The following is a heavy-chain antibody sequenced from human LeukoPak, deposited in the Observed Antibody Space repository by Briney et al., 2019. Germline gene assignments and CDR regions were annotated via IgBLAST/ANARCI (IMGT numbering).Heavy chain of an antibody. CDR2: VYYSGST. CDR1: GGSISSSTYS. J-gene: IGHJ6*03. Sequence: SETLSLTCTVSGGSISSSTYSWGWIRQPPGKGLEWIGSVYYSGSTYYNPSLKSRVTISVDTSKNQFSLKLSSVTAADTAVYYCAREGSGSYYYYYYYMDVWGKGTTVTISS. CDR3: AREGSGSYYYYYYYMDV. V-gene: IGHV4-39*07. D-gene: IGHD3-10*01.